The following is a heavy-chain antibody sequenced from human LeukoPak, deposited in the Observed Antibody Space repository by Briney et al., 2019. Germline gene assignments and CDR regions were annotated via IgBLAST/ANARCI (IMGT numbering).Heavy chain of an antibody. V-gene: IGHV4-34*01. CDR2: INHSGST. J-gene: IGHJ1*01. D-gene: IGHD3-22*01. CDR1: SGSFSGYY. CDR3: AKGGYYDSGGYSAAEYFQQ. Sequence: PSETLSLTCAVYSGSFSGYYWSWIRQPPGKGLEWIGEINHSGSTDYSPSPKSRVTVSVDTSKNQFSLKLSSVTAADTAVYYCAKGGYYDSGGYSAAEYFQQWGQGTLVTVSS.